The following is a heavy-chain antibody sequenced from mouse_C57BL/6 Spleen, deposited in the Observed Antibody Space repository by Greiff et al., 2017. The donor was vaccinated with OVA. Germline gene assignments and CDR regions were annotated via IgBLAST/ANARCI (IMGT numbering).Heavy chain of an antibody. CDR3: ARSRLPGVPMDY. Sequence: VKVVESGAELMKPGASVKLSCKATGYTFTGYWIEWVKQRPGHGLEWIGEILPGSGSTNDNEKFKGKATFTADTSSNTAYMQLSSLTTEDSAIYYCARSRLPGVPMDYWGQGTSVTVSS. V-gene: IGHV1-9*01. J-gene: IGHJ4*01. CDR1: GYTFTGYW. D-gene: IGHD5-5*01. CDR2: ILPGSGST.